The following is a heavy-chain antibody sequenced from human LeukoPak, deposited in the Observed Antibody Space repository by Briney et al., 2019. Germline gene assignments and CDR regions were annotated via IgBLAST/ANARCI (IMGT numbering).Heavy chain of an antibody. CDR3: ARVARKGCSSTSCYPFDY. J-gene: IGHJ4*02. CDR1: GVSISSGGYY. Sequence: SETLSLTCTVSGVSISSGGYYWRCIRQHPGKGLEWIAYIYYSGSTYYNPSLKSLITISVNTSNNQFSLKLSSVTAAVTAVYYGARVARKGCSSTSCYPFDYWGQGTLVTVSS. CDR2: IYYSGST. V-gene: IGHV4-31*01. D-gene: IGHD2-2*01.